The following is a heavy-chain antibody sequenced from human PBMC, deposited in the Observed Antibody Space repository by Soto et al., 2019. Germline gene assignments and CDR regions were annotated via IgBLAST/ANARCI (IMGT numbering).Heavy chain of an antibody. CDR2: IYWDDDK. CDR3: AHRLTTVTTRGGFDY. CDR1: GFSLSTNGRG. Sequence: QITLKESGPTLVKPTQTLTLTCTFSGFSLSTNGRGVGWIRQPPGKALEWLAVIYWDDDKRYSPSLKTRLTVTKDTSKNQVTLTLTNVGPADSATYYCAHRLTTVTTRGGFDYWGQGSLVTVSS. V-gene: IGHV2-5*02. J-gene: IGHJ4*02. D-gene: IGHD4-17*01.